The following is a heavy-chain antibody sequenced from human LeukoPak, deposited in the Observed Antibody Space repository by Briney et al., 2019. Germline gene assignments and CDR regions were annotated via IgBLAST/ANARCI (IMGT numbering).Heavy chain of an antibody. D-gene: IGHD1-26*01. CDR3: ARGSRRGRWFDY. CDR1: GFTLSSYD. J-gene: IGHJ4*02. CDR2: IGTAGDT. V-gene: IGHV3-13*01. Sequence: GGSLRLSCAASGFTLSSYDMHWVRQATGKGLEWVSAIGTAGDTYYPGSVKGRFTISRENAKNSLYLQMNSLRAGDTAVYYCARGSRRGRWFDYWGQGTLVTVSS.